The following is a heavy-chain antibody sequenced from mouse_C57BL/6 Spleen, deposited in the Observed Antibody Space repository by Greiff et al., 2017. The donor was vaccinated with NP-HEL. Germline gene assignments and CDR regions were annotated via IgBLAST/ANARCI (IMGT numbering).Heavy chain of an antibody. J-gene: IGHJ4*01. CDR1: GFSLTSYG. CDR2: IWRGGST. CDR3: AKNYYGSSYRAMDY. V-gene: IGHV2-5*01. D-gene: IGHD1-1*01. Sequence: QVQLQQSGPGLVQPSQSLSITCTVSGFSLTSYGVHWVRQSPGKGLEWLGVIWRGGSTDYNAAFMSRLNITKDNSKSQVFFKMNSLQADDTAIYYCAKNYYGSSYRAMDYWGQGTSVTVSS.